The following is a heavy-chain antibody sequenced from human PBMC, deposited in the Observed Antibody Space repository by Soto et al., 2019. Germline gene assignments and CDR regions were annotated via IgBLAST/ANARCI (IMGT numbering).Heavy chain of an antibody. Sequence: QVQLVESGGGVVQPGRSLRLYCAASGFAFSNYGIHWVRQAPGKGLQWVAFISYDGSKKYYADSVKGRFTISRDNSKNTLYLQMNSLRADDTAVYYCAKGRYVSYFDHWGHGTLVNVSS. J-gene: IGHJ4*01. D-gene: IGHD1-20*01. CDR1: GFAFSNYG. CDR2: ISYDGSKK. CDR3: AKGRYVSYFDH. V-gene: IGHV3-30*18.